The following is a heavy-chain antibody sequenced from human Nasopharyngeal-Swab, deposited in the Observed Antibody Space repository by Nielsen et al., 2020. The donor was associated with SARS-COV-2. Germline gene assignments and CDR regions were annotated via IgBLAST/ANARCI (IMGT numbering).Heavy chain of an antibody. CDR2: IWYDGSDR. Sequence: WIRQPPGKGLEGVAVIWYDGSDRYYADSVKGRFTISRDNSKNTLYLQMNSLRAEDTAVYSCARDHVEVMRHCRSTSCYTSGSTIFRRYYAMDVWGQGTTVTVSS. D-gene: IGHD2-2*02. V-gene: IGHV3-33*01. J-gene: IGHJ6*02. CDR3: ARDHVEVMRHCRSTSCYTSGSTIFRRYYAMDV.